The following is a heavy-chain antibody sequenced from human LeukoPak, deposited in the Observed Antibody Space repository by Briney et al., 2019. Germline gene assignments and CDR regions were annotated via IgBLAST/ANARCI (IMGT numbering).Heavy chain of an antibody. V-gene: IGHV3-23*01. D-gene: IGHD3-16*01. CDR2: MSAGGTST. CDR1: GFTFSFYA. Sequence: GGSLRLSCVASGFTFSFYAMSWVRQAPGKGLEWVSGMSAGGTSTYYADSVKGRFTISRDNSKNTLYLHMDSLRAEDTAIYYCAKMRGIVITFRGVIFDSWGQGTLATVSS. CDR3: AKMRGIVITFRGVIFDS. J-gene: IGHJ4*02.